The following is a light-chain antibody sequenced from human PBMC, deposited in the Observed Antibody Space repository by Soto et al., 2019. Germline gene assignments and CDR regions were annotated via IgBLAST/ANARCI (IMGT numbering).Light chain of an antibody. CDR2: EDT. CDR1: SRDVGIYNL. V-gene: IGLV2-23*01. Sequence: QSALTQPASVSGSPGQPITISCTGTSRDVGIYNLVSWYQLHPGKVPKLIIYEDTKRPSGISSRFSGSESGITAFLTISGLQAEDEADYYCCSYAGSSTYVFGTGTKVTVL. CDR3: CSYAGSSTYV. J-gene: IGLJ1*01.